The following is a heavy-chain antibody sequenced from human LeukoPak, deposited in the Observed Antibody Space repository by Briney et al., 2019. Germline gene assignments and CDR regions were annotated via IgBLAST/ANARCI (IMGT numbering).Heavy chain of an antibody. CDR3: AREGFCSGGICSYDN. D-gene: IGHD2-15*01. CDR2: IKQDGSEK. CDR1: GFTFTNYW. V-gene: IGHV3-7*01. Sequence: QPGGPLRLSCAASGFTFTNYWMNWVRQAPGKGLEWVARIKQDGSEKSYVESVKGRFTISRDNAKNSLYLQMGSLRAEDTAVYYCAREGFCSGGICSYDNWGQGTLVTASS. J-gene: IGHJ4*02.